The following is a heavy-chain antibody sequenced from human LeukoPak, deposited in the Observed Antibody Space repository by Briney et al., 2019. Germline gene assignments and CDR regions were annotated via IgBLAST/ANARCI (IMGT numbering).Heavy chain of an antibody. D-gene: IGHD3-22*01. CDR2: IHSSGST. V-gene: IGHV4-61*02. Sequence: SETLSLTCTVSGGSISSGSYYWSWIRQPAGKRLEWIGRIHSSGSTNYNPSLKSRVTISVDTSKNQFSLKLSSVTAADTAVYYCARGLVKGMIRDWGQGTLVTVSS. CDR1: GGSISSGSYY. J-gene: IGHJ4*02. CDR3: ARGLVKGMIRD.